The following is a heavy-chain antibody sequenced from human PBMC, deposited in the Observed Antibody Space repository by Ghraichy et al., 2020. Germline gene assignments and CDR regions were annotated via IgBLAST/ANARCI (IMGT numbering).Heavy chain of an antibody. CDR2: IKQDGSER. Sequence: GGSLRLSCAASGFTFNTYYMTWVRQAPGKGLEWVANIKQDGSERYYVDSVKGRITISRDNAKDSVYLQMGSLRAEDTAVYFCGRGGYTYGSNPVDYWGQGTQVADSS. CDR1: GFTFNTYY. J-gene: IGHJ4*02. V-gene: IGHV3-7*04. D-gene: IGHD5-18*01. CDR3: GRGGYTYGSNPVDY.